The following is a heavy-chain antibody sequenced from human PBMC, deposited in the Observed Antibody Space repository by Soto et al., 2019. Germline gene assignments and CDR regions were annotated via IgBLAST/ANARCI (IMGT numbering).Heavy chain of an antibody. CDR2: ISGSGGST. D-gene: IGHD3-9*01. Sequence: PGGSLRLSCAASGFTFSSYAMSWVRQAPGKGLEWVSAISGSGGSTYYADSVKGRFTISRDNSKNTLYLQMNSLRAEDTAVYYCAKGDYDILTGYYTNRYFDYWGQGTLVTVSS. CDR3: AKGDYDILTGYYTNRYFDY. V-gene: IGHV3-23*01. J-gene: IGHJ4*02. CDR1: GFTFSSYA.